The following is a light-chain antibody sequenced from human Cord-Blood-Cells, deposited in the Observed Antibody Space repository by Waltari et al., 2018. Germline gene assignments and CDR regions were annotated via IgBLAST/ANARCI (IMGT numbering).Light chain of an antibody. V-gene: IGKV1-39*01. CDR2: AAS. J-gene: IGKJ3*01. CDR3: QQSYSTPFT. Sequence: DIPMTQSPSSLSASVGERVTLTCRASQSISSYLNWYQQKPGIAPKLLIYAASSLQGGVPSSFSGSGSGRDFTLTISSRQPEDFATYYYQQSYSTPFTFGPGTKVDIK. CDR1: QSISSY.